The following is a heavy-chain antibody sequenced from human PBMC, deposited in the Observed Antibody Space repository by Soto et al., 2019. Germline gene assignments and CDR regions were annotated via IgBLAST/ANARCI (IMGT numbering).Heavy chain of an antibody. CDR3: ARDYDYALDY. CDR1: GYSFSSYW. CDR2: IYPGDSET. D-gene: IGHD3-16*01. Sequence: PGESLKISCKGSGYSFSSYWIDWVRQMPGKGLEWMGFIYPGDSETRYSPSFQGQVTISVDRSISTAYLQWSSLKASDTAIYYCARDYDYALDYWGQGTLVTVST. J-gene: IGHJ4*02. V-gene: IGHV5-51*01.